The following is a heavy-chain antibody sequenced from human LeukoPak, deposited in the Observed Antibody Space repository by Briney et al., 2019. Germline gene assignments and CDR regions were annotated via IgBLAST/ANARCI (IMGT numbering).Heavy chain of an antibody. J-gene: IGHJ4*02. CDR2: ISSSSTYI. D-gene: IGHD4-17*01. V-gene: IGHV3-21*04. CDR3: ARTDYGGDYAFDY. CDR1: GFTFRSFS. Sequence: GGSLRLSCAASGFTFRSFSMAWVRQAPGKGLEWVSSISSSSTYIYYADSMKGRFTISRDNAKNSLYLQMNSLRAEDTALYYCARTDYGGDYAFDYWGQGTLVTVSS.